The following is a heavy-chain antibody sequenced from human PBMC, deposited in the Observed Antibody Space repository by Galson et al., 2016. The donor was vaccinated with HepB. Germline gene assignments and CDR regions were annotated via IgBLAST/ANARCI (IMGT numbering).Heavy chain of an antibody. V-gene: IGHV3-9*01. D-gene: IGHD2-21*01. CDR1: GFTFNEYA. CDR3: AKDAFFALIQGHMDS. J-gene: IGHJ4*02. Sequence: SLRLSCAASGFTFNEYAMHWVRQAPGKGLEWVSTITWNSGAIAYAASVKGRFTVSRDNAKNSLYLQMNSLRAEDTALYYCAKDAFFALIQGHMDSWGQGTLVTVSS. CDR2: ITWNSGAI.